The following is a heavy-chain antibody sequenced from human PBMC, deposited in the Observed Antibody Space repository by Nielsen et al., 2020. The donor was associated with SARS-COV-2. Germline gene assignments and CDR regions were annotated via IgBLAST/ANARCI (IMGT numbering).Heavy chain of an antibody. V-gene: IGHV3-23*01. CDR3: AKGIVLLWFGEQNQEDY. J-gene: IGHJ4*02. CDR1: GFTFSSYA. D-gene: IGHD3-10*01. Sequence: GGSLRLSCAASGFTFSSYAMSWVRQAPGKGLEWVSAISGSGGSTYYADSVKGRFTISRDNSKNTLYLQMNSLRAEDTAVYYCAKGIVLLWFGEQNQEDYWGQGTLVTVSS. CDR2: ISGSGGST.